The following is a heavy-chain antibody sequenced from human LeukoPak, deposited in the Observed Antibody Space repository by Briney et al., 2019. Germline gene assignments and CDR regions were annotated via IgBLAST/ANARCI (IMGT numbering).Heavy chain of an antibody. Sequence: SQTLSLTCAVSSGSISSGGYSWSWIRQPPGKGLEWIGYIYHSGSTYYNPSLKSRVTISVDTSKNQFSLKLSSVTAADTAVYYCARMEYQLLGNWFDPWGQGTLVTVSS. V-gene: IGHV4-30-2*01. D-gene: IGHD2-2*01. J-gene: IGHJ5*02. CDR2: IYHSGST. CDR1: SGSISSGGYS. CDR3: ARMEYQLLGNWFDP.